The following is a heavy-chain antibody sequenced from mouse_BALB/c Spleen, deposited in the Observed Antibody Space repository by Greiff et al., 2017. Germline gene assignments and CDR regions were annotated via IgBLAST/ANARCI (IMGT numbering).Heavy chain of an antibody. CDR3: ASSDSSGYYAMDY. J-gene: IGHJ4*01. Sequence: ESGPGLVKPSQSLSLTCSVTGYSITSGYYWNWIRQFPGNKLEWMGYISYDGSNNYNPSLKNRISITRDTSKNQFFLKLNSVTTEDTATYYCASSDSSGYYAMDYWGQGTSVTVSS. CDR2: ISYDGSN. D-gene: IGHD3-2*01. CDR1: GYSITSGYY. V-gene: IGHV3-6*02.